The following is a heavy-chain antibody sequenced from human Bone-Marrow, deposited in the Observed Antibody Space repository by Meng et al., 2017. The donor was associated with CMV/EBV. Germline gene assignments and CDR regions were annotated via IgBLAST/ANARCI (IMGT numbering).Heavy chain of an antibody. CDR3: ARGGITGYCSSTSCYDDY. V-gene: IGHV4-61*01. CDR2: IYYSGST. D-gene: IGHD2-2*01. Sequence: SETLSLTCTVSGGSVSSGSYYWSWIRQPPGKGLEWIGYIYYSGSTNYNPSLKSRVTISVDTSKNQFSLKLSSVTAADTAVYYCARGGITGYCSSTSCYDDYWGQGTLVTVSS. CDR1: GGSVSSGSYY. J-gene: IGHJ4*02.